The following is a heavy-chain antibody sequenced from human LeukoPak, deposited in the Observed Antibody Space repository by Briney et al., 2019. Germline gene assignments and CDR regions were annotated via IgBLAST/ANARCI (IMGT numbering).Heavy chain of an antibody. Sequence: GGSLRLSCAASGFTFSSYWMSWVRQAPGKGLEWVSSISSSSSYIYYADSVKGRFTISRDNAKNSLYLQMNSLRAEDTAVYYCARGTRSAGAFDIWGQGTMVTVSS. CDR1: GFTFSSYW. CDR3: ARGTRSAGAFDI. J-gene: IGHJ3*02. V-gene: IGHV3-21*01. CDR2: ISSSSSYI. D-gene: IGHD1-1*01.